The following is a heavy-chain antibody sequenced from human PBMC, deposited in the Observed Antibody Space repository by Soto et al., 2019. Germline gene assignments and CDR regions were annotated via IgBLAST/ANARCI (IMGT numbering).Heavy chain of an antibody. J-gene: IGHJ5*02. CDR3: ARELLLRYFDWSPSYNWFDP. CDR2: ISYDGSSK. V-gene: IGHV3-30-3*01. D-gene: IGHD3-9*01. Sequence: SLRLSCAVSGFTFSDYAMHWVRQAPGKGLEWVAVISYDGSSKYYADSVKGRFTISRDNSKNTLYLQMSSLRAEDTAMYYCARELLLRYFDWSPSYNWFDPWGQGTLVTVSS. CDR1: GFTFSDYA.